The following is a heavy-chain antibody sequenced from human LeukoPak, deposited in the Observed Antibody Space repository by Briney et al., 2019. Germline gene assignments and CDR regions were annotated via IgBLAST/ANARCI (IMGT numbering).Heavy chain of an antibody. Sequence: ASVTVSCKASGYTFTGYYMHWVGQAPGQGLEWMGWINHKRGGTKYAKKFQGRVPMTRDTSISTAYMELSRLRSDDTAVYYCARDHESHLGSCYDYWGQGTLVTVSS. CDR1: GYTFTGYY. CDR3: ARDHESHLGSCYDY. J-gene: IGHJ4*02. V-gene: IGHV1-2*02. D-gene: IGHD2-15*01. CDR2: INHKRGGT.